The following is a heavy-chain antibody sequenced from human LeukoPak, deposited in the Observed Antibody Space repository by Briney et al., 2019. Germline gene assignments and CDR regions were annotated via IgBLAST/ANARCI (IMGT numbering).Heavy chain of an antibody. Sequence: GGSLRLSCAASGFTFSSYGMRWVRQAPGKGLEWVAVISYDGSNKYYADSVKGRFTISRDNSKNTLYLQMNSLRAEDTAVYYCANLRVTFGGVIAPESYGMDVWGQGTTVTVSS. CDR1: GFTFSSYG. CDR2: ISYDGSNK. J-gene: IGHJ6*02. D-gene: IGHD3-16*02. CDR3: ANLRVTFGGVIAPESYGMDV. V-gene: IGHV3-30*18.